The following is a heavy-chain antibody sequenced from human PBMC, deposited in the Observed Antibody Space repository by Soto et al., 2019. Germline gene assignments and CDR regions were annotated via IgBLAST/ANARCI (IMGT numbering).Heavy chain of an antibody. CDR3: ARGDGDYYDGNGYLGRH. CDR2: INSDGSRT. Sequence: EVQLVESGGGIVQPGGSLRLSCAASGFTFSSYWMHWVRQAPGKGLVWVSRINSDGSRTSYADSAKGRFTISRDNAKKTMYLQMNSLRAEDTAVYYCARGDGDYYDGNGYLGRHWGQGTLVTVSS. CDR1: GFTFSSYW. J-gene: IGHJ4*02. D-gene: IGHD3-22*01. V-gene: IGHV3-74*01.